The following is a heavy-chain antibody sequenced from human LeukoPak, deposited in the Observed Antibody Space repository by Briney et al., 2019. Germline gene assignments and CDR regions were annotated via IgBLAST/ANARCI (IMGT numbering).Heavy chain of an antibody. V-gene: IGHV3-7*01. J-gene: IGHJ5*02. CDR2: IKQDGSDK. CDR3: TGGIGWLCDT. Sequence: PGGSLRLSCAASGFTFSRYWMSWVRQVPGKGLEWVAKIKQDGSDKYYVDSVKGRFTISSDNAETSLYLQMNSLRAEDTAMYFCTGGIGWLCDTWGQGTLVTVSS. D-gene: IGHD6-19*01. CDR1: GFTFSRYW.